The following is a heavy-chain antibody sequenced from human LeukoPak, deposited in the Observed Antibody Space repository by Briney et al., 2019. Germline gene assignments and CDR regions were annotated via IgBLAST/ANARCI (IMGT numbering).Heavy chain of an antibody. CDR2: FYSSGST. CDR1: GGSINSYY. J-gene: IGHJ2*01. CDR3: ASIRDTAFRYWYFDL. V-gene: IGHV4-59*01. Sequence: SETLSLTCTVSGGSINSYYWSWIRQPPGKGLEWIGYFYSSGSTSYNPSLMSRVTTSVDTPKNQFSLRLSSVTAADTAIYYCASIRDTAFRYWYFDLWGRGTLVTVSS. D-gene: IGHD5-18*01.